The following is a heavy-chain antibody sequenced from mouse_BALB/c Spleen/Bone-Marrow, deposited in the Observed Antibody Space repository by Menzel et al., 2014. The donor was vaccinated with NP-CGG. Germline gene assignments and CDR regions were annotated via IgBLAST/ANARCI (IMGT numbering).Heavy chain of an antibody. Sequence: VPLQQSGPELVKPGPSAKISCTASGYTFTDYYINWVKQKPGQGLEWIGWIYPGSGNAKYNEKFKGKATLTVDTSSSTAYMQLSSLTSEDTAVYFCARERQLGLRFYYFHYRAQGTPLPFTS. CDR2: IYPGSGNA. CDR1: GYTFTDYY. CDR3: ARERQLGLRFYYFHY. J-gene: IGHJ2*01. V-gene: IGHV1-84*02. D-gene: IGHD3-2*01.